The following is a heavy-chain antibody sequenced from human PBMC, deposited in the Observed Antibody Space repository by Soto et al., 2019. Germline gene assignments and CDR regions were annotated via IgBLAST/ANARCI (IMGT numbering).Heavy chain of an antibody. CDR1: GFIADDYA. V-gene: IGHV3-9*02. CDR3: AKDMKWGGMTTIHYFDS. CDR2: ISSNSGTI. Sequence: EMQLVESGGGLVQPGRSLRLSCVGSGFIADDYAMHWVRQPPGKGLEWVSGISSNSGTINYADSVKGRFTISRDNAKNSLFMQRNSLRPEDTAFYYCAKDMKWGGMTTIHYFDSWGQGTLVTVSS. J-gene: IGHJ4*02. D-gene: IGHD4-17*01.